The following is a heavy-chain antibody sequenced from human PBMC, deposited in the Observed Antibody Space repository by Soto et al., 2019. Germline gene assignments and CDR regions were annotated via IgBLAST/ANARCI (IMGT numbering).Heavy chain of an antibody. CDR3: AKAGYGSGSYYTLSLDY. V-gene: IGHV3-23*01. CDR2: ITNTGGST. Sequence: EVQLLESGGGLVQPGGSLRLSCAGSGFTFSSHAVSWVRQAPGKGLECVSSITNTGGSTYYADSVKGRFTISRDNSKNTVYLQMNSLRAEDTAVYYCAKAGYGSGSYYTLSLDYWGQGSLVTVSS. D-gene: IGHD3-10*01. CDR1: GFTFSSHA. J-gene: IGHJ4*02.